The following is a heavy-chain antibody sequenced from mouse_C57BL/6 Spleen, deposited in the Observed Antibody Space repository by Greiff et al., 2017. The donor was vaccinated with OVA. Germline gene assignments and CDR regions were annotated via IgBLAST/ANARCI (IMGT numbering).Heavy chain of an antibody. CDR1: GYTFTDYY. Sequence: VQLQQSGPELVKPGASVKISCKASGYTFTDYYMNWVKQSHGKSLEWIGDINPNNGGTSYNQKFKGKATLTVDKSSSTAYMELRSLTSEDSAVYYCARVYYGYDGDWFAYWGQGTLVTVSA. D-gene: IGHD2-2*01. CDR2: INPNNGGT. J-gene: IGHJ3*01. V-gene: IGHV1-26*01. CDR3: ARVYYGYDGDWFAY.